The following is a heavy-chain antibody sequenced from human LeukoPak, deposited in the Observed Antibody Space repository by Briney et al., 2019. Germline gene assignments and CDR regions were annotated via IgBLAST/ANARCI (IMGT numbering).Heavy chain of an antibody. CDR2: IDYSGSS. CDR1: GGSISSCS. CDR3: ARDHPVADWAPDI. Sequence: SETLSLTCSVSGGSISSCSWTWIQQPPGKGLEWIGFIDYSGSSNYNPSLKSRVTISADPSTNHFSLNLTSVTAADTAVYFCARDHPVADWAPDIWGRGTMVTVSS. D-gene: IGHD3-9*01. J-gene: IGHJ3*02. V-gene: IGHV4-59*13.